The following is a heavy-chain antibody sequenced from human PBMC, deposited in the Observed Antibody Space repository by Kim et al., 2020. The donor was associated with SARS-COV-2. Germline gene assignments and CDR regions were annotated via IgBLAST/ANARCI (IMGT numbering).Heavy chain of an antibody. CDR2: IYYSGST. CDR3: ARQGAITIFGVVESNW. CDR1: GGSISSSSYY. Sequence: SETLSLTCTVSGGSISSSSYYWGWIRQPPGKGLEWIGSIYYSGSTYYNPSLKSRVTISVDTSKNQFSLKLSSVTAADTAVYYCARQGAITIFGVVESNW. V-gene: IGHV4-39*01. D-gene: IGHD3-3*01. J-gene: IGHJ5*01.